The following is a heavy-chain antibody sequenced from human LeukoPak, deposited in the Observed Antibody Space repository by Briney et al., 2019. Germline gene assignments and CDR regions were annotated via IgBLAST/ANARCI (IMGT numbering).Heavy chain of an antibody. J-gene: IGHJ3*02. CDR3: ARERLWREGGAFDI. CDR1: GFTVSSNY. CDR2: VYRGGST. D-gene: IGHD3-10*01. Sequence: GGSLRLSCAASGFTVSSNYMSWVRQAPGKGLEWVSVVYRGGSTYYADSVKGRFTISRDNSKNTLYLQMNSLRAEDTAVYYCARERLWREGGAFDIWGQGTMVTVSS. V-gene: IGHV3-53*01.